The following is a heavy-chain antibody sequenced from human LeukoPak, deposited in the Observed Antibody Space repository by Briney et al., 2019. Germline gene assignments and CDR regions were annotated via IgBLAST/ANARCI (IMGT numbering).Heavy chain of an antibody. CDR2: ISWNSGSI. CDR1: GFTYDDYA. Sequence: PGRSLRLSCAASGFTYDDYAMHWVRQAPGKGLEWVSGISWNSGSIGYADSVKGRFTISRDNAKNSLYLQMNSLRAEDTALYYCAKGSAIAAAGPLHWFDPWGQGTLVTVSS. CDR3: AKGSAIAAAGPLHWFDP. D-gene: IGHD6-13*01. V-gene: IGHV3-9*01. J-gene: IGHJ5*02.